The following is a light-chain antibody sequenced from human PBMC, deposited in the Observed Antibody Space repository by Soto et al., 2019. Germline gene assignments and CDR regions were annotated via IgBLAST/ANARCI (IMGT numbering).Light chain of an antibody. Sequence: EIVMTQSPATLSVSPGEIATLSCRASQSVSSNLAWYQQKPGQAPRLLIYDASTRAADVPARFSGSRSGTDFTLTISSLQSEDFAFYYCQQYNKWALTFGGGTKVEIK. CDR2: DAS. V-gene: IGKV3-15*01. CDR3: QQYNKWALT. J-gene: IGKJ4*01. CDR1: QSVSSN.